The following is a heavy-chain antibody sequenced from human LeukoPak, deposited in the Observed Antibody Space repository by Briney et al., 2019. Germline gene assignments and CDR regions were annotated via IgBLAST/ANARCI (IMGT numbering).Heavy chain of an antibody. Sequence: GGSLRLSCAASGFTFSTFTMIWVRQPPGKGLEWVSSIFPSGGEIHYADSVRGRFTISRDNSKSTLSLQMNSLRAEDTAIYYCATYRQVLLPFESWGQGTLVTVSS. D-gene: IGHD2-8*02. J-gene: IGHJ4*02. V-gene: IGHV3-23*01. CDR1: GFTFSTFT. CDR2: IFPSGGEI. CDR3: ATYRQVLLPFES.